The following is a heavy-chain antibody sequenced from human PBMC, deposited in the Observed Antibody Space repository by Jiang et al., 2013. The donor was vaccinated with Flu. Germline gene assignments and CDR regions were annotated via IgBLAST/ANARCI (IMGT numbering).Heavy chain of an antibody. CDR2: TDWDDDK. Sequence: GFVTQHSWNVCELDPSSPHGKALEWLALTDWDDDKKYSTSLKTRLTISKDTSKNQVLLTMTNMDPVDTATYFCAHRFPFGDFADWGQGTLVTVSS. J-gene: IGHJ4*02. V-gene: IGHV2-70*12. D-gene: IGHD4-17*01. CDR3: AHRFPFGDFAD. CDR1: GFVTQHSWNV.